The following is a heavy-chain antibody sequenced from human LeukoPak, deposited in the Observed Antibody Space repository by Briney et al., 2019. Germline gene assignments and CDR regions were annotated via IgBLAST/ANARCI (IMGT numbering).Heavy chain of an antibody. D-gene: IGHD4-17*01. J-gene: IGHJ2*01. V-gene: IGHV3-23*01. CDR1: GFTFSSYA. CDR3: AKRGKGDYGDLKDWYFDL. CDR2: ISGSGGST. Sequence: GGSLRLSCAASGFTFSSYAMSWVRQAPGKGLEWVSAISGSGGSTYYADSVKGRFTISRDNSKNTLYLQMNSLRAEDTAVYYCAKRGKGDYGDLKDWYFDLWGRGTLVTVSS.